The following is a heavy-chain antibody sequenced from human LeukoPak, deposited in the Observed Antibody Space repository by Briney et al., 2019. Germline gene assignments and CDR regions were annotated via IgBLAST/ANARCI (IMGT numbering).Heavy chain of an antibody. CDR1: GYTFTSYY. D-gene: IGHD3-22*01. CDR3: ARDRVGGYDSSGYFYRTNAFDI. CDR2: INPSGGST. Sequence: ASVKVSCKASGYTFTSYYMHWVRQAPGQGLEWMGIINPSGGSTSYAQKFQGRVTMTRDTSMSTVYMELSSLRSEDTAVYYCARDRVGGYDSSGYFYRTNAFDIWGQGTMVTVSS. V-gene: IGHV1-46*01. J-gene: IGHJ3*02.